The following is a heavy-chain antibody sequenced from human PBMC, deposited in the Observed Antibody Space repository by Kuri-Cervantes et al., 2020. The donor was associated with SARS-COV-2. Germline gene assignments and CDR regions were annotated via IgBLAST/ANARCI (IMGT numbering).Heavy chain of an antibody. Sequence: SVKVSCKVSGYTLTELSIHWLRQAPGQGLEWMGGIIPIFGTANYAQKFHGRVTITADESTSTAYMELSSLRSEATAVYYCTRDTDDHIGYWSFDLWGRGTLVTVSS. CDR1: GYTLTELS. CDR3: TRDTDDHIGYWSFDL. J-gene: IGHJ2*01. V-gene: IGHV1-69*13. CDR2: IIPIFGTA. D-gene: IGHD5-12*01.